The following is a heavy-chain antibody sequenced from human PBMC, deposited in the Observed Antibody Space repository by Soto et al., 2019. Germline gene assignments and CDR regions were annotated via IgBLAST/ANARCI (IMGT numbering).Heavy chain of an antibody. CDR1: GFTFRSYW. V-gene: IGHV3-74*01. CDR2: INSDXSRT. J-gene: IGHJ4*02. CDR3: ARASSTCCYY. Sequence: PGXSXRLSCAASGFTFRSYWMHWVRQAPGKGLVWISXINSDXSRTSYEDYVXXRFTIHRXXDKNKLYLKMNSMRAEDTAVYYCARASSTCCYYWGQGTLVTVSS. D-gene: IGHD2-2*01.